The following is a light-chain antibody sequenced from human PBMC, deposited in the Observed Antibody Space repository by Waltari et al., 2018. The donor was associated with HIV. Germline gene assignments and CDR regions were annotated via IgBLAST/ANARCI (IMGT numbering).Light chain of an antibody. CDR1: SSDVGGTNL. Sequence: QSALTQPASVSGSPGQSITISCTGHSSDVGGTNLVAWYQQPPGKAPKLSIYDVSNRPSGVSNRFSGSKSGNTASLTISGLQAEDEADYYCSSYTSSSTLYVFGTGTKVTVL. CDR2: DVS. J-gene: IGLJ1*01. V-gene: IGLV2-14*03. CDR3: SSYTSSSTLYV.